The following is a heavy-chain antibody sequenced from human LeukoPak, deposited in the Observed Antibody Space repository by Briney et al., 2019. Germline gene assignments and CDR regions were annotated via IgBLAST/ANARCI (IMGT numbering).Heavy chain of an antibody. D-gene: IGHD3-16*01. J-gene: IGHJ5*02. CDR2: INHSGST. CDR1: GGSISSSSYY. Sequence: SETLSLTCTVSGGSISSSSYYWGWIRQPPGKGLEWIGEINHSGSTNYNPSLKSRVTISVDTSKNQFSLKLSSVTAADTAVYYCARGRYDSLAPWGQGTLVTVSS. CDR3: ARGRYDSLAP. V-gene: IGHV4-39*07.